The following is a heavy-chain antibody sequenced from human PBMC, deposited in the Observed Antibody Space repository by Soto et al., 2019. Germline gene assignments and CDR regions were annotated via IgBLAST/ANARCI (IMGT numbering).Heavy chain of an antibody. CDR2: LYWDDDK. J-gene: IGHJ3*02. CDR3: AHGLLWFGELSAFDI. V-gene: IGHV2-5*02. D-gene: IGHD3-10*01. Sequence: QITLKESGPTLVKPTQTLTLTCTFSGFSLSTSGVGVGWIRQPPGKALEWLALLYWDDDKRYSPSLKSRININKDTSKSQVVLTMTNMDPVDTATYYCAHGLLWFGELSAFDIWGQGTMVTVSS. CDR1: GFSLSTSGVG.